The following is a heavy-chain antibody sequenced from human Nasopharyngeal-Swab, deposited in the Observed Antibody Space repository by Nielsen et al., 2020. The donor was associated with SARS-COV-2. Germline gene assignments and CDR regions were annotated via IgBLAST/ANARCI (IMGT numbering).Heavy chain of an antibody. J-gene: IGHJ3*01. CDR1: GGSISSDNYF. D-gene: IGHD3-16*02. CDR2: IHYTGKT. CDR3: AREVINQAVSDAFDF. Sequence: SETLSLTYTVSGGSISSDNYFWSWIRQRPGKGLEWIGYIHYTGKTYYNPSLESRLTISLDTSRNQFSLMLRSVTAADTAVYYCAREVINQAVSDAFDFWGQGTMVTVSS. V-gene: IGHV4-31*03.